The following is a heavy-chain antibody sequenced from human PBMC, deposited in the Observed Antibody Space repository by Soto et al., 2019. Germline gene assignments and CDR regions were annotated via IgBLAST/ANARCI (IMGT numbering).Heavy chain of an antibody. J-gene: IGHJ4*02. CDR1: GGSISSSSYY. CDR3: ARVILEWLLLDY. V-gene: IGHV4-39*01. CDR2: IYYSGST. D-gene: IGHD3-3*01. Sequence: PSETLSLTCTVSGGSISSSSYYWGWIRQPPGKGLEWIGSIYYSGSTYYNPSLKSRVTISVDTSKNQFSLKLSSVTAADTAVYYCARVILEWLLLDYWGQGTLVTVSS.